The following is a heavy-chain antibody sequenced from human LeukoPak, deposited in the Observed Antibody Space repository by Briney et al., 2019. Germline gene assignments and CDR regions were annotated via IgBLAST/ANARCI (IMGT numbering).Heavy chain of an antibody. V-gene: IGHV3-7*01. CDR2: INEDRSEK. D-gene: IGHD1-26*01. Sequence: GGSLRLSCAASGFTFSTRWMSWVRQAPGKGLEWVANINEDRSEKNYVESLKGRFTISRDNAKNSLYLKMNSLRAEDTALYYCARELGSYEGGYYGMDVWGQGTTVTVSS. J-gene: IGHJ6*02. CDR3: ARELGSYEGGYYGMDV. CDR1: GFTFSTRW.